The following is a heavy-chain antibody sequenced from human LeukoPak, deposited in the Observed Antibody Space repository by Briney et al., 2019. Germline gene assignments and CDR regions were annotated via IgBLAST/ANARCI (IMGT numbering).Heavy chain of an antibody. CDR2: FDPEDGET. J-gene: IGHJ1*01. V-gene: IGHV1-24*01. CDR3: ATDNPKQWLVHPGLRLNPSAEYFQH. D-gene: IGHD6-19*01. CDR1: GYTLTELS. Sequence: ASVKVSCKVSGYTLTELSMHWVRQAPGKGLEWMGGFDPEDGETIYAQKFQGRVTMTEDTSTDTAYMELSSLRSEDTAVYYCATDNPKQWLVHPGLRLNPSAEYFQHWGQGTLVTVSS.